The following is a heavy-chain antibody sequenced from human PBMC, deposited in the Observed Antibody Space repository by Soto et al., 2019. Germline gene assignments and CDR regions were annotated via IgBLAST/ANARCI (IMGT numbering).Heavy chain of an antibody. CDR3: ARDQDIVVVVAAPQVNYFDY. CDR1: GFTFXSYS. J-gene: IGHJ4*02. CDR2: ISSSSSTI. Sequence: GGSLRLSCSASGFTFXSYSMNWVRQAPGKGLEWVSYISSSSSTIYYADSVKGRFTISRDNAKNSLYLQMNSLRAEDTAVYYCARDQDIVVVVAAPQVNYFDYWGQGTLVTVSS. D-gene: IGHD2-15*01. V-gene: IGHV3-48*01.